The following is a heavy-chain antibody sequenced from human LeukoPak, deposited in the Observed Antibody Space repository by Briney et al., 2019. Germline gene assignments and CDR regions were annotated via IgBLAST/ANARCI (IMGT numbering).Heavy chain of an antibody. V-gene: IGHV4-61*01. Sequence: SETLSLTCTVSGGSVSSGSYYRSWIRQPPGKGLEWIGYIYYSGSTNYNPSLKSRVTISVDTSKNQFSLKLSSVTAADTAVYYCARLVTMVRGVGWLRYFDYWGQGTLVTVSS. J-gene: IGHJ4*02. CDR1: GGSVSSGSYY. D-gene: IGHD3-10*01. CDR3: ARLVTMVRGVGWLRYFDY. CDR2: IYYSGST.